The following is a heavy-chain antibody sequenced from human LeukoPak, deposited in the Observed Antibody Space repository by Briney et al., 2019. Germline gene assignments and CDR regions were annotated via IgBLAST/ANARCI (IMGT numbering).Heavy chain of an antibody. CDR1: GFTFSSYW. CDR2: INSDGSST. D-gene: IGHD3-22*01. V-gene: IGHV3-74*01. J-gene: IGHJ4*02. CDR3: ARDHTYYYDSSGLYCFDY. Sequence: PGGSLRLSCAASGFTFSSYWMHWVRQAPGKGLVWVSRINSDGSSTSYADSVKGRFTISRDNAKNTLYLQMNSLRAEDTAVYYCARDHTYYYDSSGLYCFDYWGQGTLVTVSS.